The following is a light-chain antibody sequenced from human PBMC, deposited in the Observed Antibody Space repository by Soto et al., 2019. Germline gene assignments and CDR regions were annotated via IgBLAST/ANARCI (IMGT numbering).Light chain of an antibody. CDR2: AAS. CDR1: QGISSY. V-gene: IGKV1-8*01. CDR3: QQANSFPT. J-gene: IGKJ5*01. Sequence: AIRMTQSPSSLSASTGDRVTITFRASQGISSYLAWYQQKPGKAPKLLIYAASSLQSGVPSRFSGSGSGTDFTLTISSLQPEDFATYYCQQANSFPTFGQGTRLEIK.